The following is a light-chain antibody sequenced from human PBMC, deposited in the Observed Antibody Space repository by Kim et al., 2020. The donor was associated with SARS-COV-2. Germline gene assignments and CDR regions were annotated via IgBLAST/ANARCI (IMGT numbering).Light chain of an antibody. V-gene: IGKV1-5*03. CDR2: KAS. Sequence: ASVGDRVTTTCRASHSISSWLAWYQQKPGKAPKPLIYKASSLESGVPSRCSGSGSGTEFTLTISSLQPDDFATYYCQQYNSYSWTFGQGTKVDIK. J-gene: IGKJ1*01. CDR3: QQYNSYSWT. CDR1: HSISSW.